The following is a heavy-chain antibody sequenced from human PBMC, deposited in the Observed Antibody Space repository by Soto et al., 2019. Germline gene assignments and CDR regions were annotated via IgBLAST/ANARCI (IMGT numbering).Heavy chain of an antibody. V-gene: IGHV3-23*01. CDR1: GFTFSSYA. D-gene: IGHD3-22*01. J-gene: IGHJ4*02. Sequence: GGSLRLSCAASGFTFSSYAMSWVRQAPGKGLEWVSAISGSGGSTYYADSVKGRFTISRDNSKNTLYLQMNSLRAEDMAVYYCAKGVYDSSGYYSAPYRGDGFDYWGQGTLVTVSS. CDR2: ISGSGGST. CDR3: AKGVYDSSGYYSAPYRGDGFDY.